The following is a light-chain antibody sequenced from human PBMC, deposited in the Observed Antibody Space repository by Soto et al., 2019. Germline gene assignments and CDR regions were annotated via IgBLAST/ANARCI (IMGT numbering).Light chain of an antibody. J-gene: IGLJ2*01. Sequence: NFMLTQPHSVSESPGKTVTISCTRSSGSIASNYVQWYQQRPGSAPTTVIYXDNQRPSGVPDRFSGSIDSSSNSASLTISXXXXXXXADYSCQSYDSSNQVFGGGTKLTVL. CDR2: XDN. CDR1: SGSIASNY. V-gene: IGLV6-57*04. CDR3: QSYDSSNQV.